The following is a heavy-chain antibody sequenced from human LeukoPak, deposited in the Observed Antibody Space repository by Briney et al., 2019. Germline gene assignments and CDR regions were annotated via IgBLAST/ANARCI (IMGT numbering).Heavy chain of an antibody. J-gene: IGHJ4*02. CDR1: GLSLSTSGMC. CDR3: ARSPATTRFDY. Sequence: ESGPALVKPTQTLTLTCTFSGLSLSTSGMCVSWIRQPPGKALEWLARIDWDDDKHYNTSLKTRLTISKDTTKNQVVLTMTNMYPVDTATYYCARSPATTRFDYWGQGTLVTVSS. CDR2: IDWDDDK. V-gene: IGHV2-70*11. D-gene: IGHD4-17*01.